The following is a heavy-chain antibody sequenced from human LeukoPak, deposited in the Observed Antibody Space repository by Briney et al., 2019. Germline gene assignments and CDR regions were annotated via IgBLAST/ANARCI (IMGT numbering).Heavy chain of an antibody. V-gene: IGHV3-30*18. J-gene: IGHJ6*02. CDR3: AKGRGSGYDIYYNGMDI. Sequence: GGSLRLPCAASGFTFSSYGMHWVRQAPGKGLEWVAVISYDGSNKYYADSVKGRFTISRDNTKNTLYLQMNSLRAEDTAVYYCAKGRGSGYDIYYNGMDIRGQGTTVTVSS. CDR1: GFTFSSYG. CDR2: ISYDGSNK. D-gene: IGHD5-12*01.